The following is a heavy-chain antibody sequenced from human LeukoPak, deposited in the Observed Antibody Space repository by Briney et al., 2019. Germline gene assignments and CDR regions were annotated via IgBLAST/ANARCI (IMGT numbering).Heavy chain of an antibody. V-gene: IGHV3-23*01. CDR3: VTYRQVMLPFET. D-gene: IGHD5-18*01. CDR1: GFTFSTFA. J-gene: IGHJ5*02. Sequence: GGSLRLSCAASGFTFSTFAMLWVRQPRGKGLEWVSSIFPSGGEIHYADSVRGRFTISRDNSKSTLSLQMNSLRAEDTAIYYCVTYRQVMLPFETWGQGTLVTVSS. CDR2: IFPSGGEI.